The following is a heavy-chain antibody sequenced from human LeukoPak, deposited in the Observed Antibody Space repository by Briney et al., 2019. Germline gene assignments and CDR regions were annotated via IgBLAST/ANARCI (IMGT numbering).Heavy chain of an antibody. V-gene: IGHV4-59*04. CDR3: ARQTGSGLFTLP. J-gene: IGHJ4*02. CDR2: IYYTGNT. Sequence: KASETLSLTCTVWGGSISSYYGSWMRKPRGKGGEWIGSIYYTGNTYYNASLKSRVTISIDTSNNQISLRLISVTATDTAMYYCARQTGSGLFTLPGGQGTLVTVSS. D-gene: IGHD3/OR15-3a*01. CDR1: GGSISSYY.